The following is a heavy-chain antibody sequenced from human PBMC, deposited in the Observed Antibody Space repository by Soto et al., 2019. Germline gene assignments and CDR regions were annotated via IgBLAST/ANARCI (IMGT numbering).Heavy chain of an antibody. V-gene: IGHV4-31*03. CDR2: IYYSGST. CDR1: GGSISSGGYY. Sequence: QVQLQESGPGLVKPSQTLSLTCTVSGGSISSGGYYWSWIRQHPGQGLEWIGYIYYSGSTYYNPSLKSRVTISVDTSKNQFSLKLSSVTAADTAVYYCARDRDYDSSGNDAFDIWGQGTMVTVSS. D-gene: IGHD3-22*01. J-gene: IGHJ3*02. CDR3: ARDRDYDSSGNDAFDI.